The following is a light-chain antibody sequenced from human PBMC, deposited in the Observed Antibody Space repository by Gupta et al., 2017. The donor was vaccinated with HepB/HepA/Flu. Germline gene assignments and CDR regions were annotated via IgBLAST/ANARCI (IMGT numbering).Light chain of an antibody. V-gene: IGKV3-11*01. J-gene: IGKJ3*01. CDR3: QKRSNWGD. CDR1: QSVSSS. CDR2: DAS. Sequence: EIVLTQSPATLSLSPGERATLSCRASQSVSSSLAWYQQKPGQAHRLLIYDASNRATGIPARCSGSGSGTDFTLTISSLEPEDFAGYYCQKRSNWGDFGPGTKVDIK.